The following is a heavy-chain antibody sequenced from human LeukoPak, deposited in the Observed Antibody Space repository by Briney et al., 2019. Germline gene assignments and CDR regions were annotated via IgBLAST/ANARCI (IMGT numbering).Heavy chain of an antibody. J-gene: IGHJ6*03. CDR1: GYTFTSYG. CDR3: ARLWFGEWYMDV. D-gene: IGHD3-10*01. CDR2: ISAYNGNT. V-gene: IGHV1-18*01. Sequence: ASVKVSCKASGYTFTSYGISWVRQAPGHGLEWMGWISAYNGNTNYAQKLQGRVTMTTDTSTSTAYMELRSLRSDDTAVYYCARLWFGEWYMDVWGKGTPVTISS.